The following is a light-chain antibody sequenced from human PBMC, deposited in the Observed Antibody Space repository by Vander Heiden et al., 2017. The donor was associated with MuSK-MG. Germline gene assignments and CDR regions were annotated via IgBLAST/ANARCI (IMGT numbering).Light chain of an antibody. CDR3: QQHNNWPPLT. V-gene: IGKV3-15*01. CDR1: QSVGSD. CDR2: GAS. J-gene: IGKJ4*01. Sequence: EIVMTQSPATLSVSPGERATLSCRASQSVGSDLAWYQHKPGQAPRLLIYGASTRATGIPARFSGSGYGTEFTLTISSRQSEDFAVYYCQQHNNWPPLTFGGGTKVEIK.